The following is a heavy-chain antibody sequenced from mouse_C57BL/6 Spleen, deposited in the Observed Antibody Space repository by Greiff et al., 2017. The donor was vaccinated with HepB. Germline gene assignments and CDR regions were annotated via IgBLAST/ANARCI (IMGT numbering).Heavy chain of an antibody. CDR1: GYTFTSYW. CDR2: IDPSDSYT. V-gene: IGHV1-69*01. J-gene: IGHJ4*01. CDR3: ARSPLYSNYVSYAMDY. D-gene: IGHD2-5*01. Sequence: VQLQQPGAELVMPGASVKLSCKASGYTFTSYWIHWVKQRPGQGLEWIGEIDPSDSYTNYNQKFKGKSTLTVDKSSSTAYMQLSSLTSEDSAVYYCARSPLYSNYVSYAMDYWGQGTSVTVSS.